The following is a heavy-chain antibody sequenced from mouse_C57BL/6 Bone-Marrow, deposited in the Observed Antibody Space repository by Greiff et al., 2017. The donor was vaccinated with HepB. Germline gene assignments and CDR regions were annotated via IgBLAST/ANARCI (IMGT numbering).Heavy chain of an antibody. CDR2: IYPGSGST. V-gene: IGHV1-55*01. Sequence: VKLQQPGAELVKPGASVKMSCKASGYTFTSYWITWVKQRPGQGLEWIGDIYPGSGSTNYNEKFKSKATLTVDTSSSTAYMQLSSLTSEDSEVYYCASPLFYGSSLYFDVWGTGTTVTVSS. CDR1: GYTFTSYW. CDR3: ASPLFYGSSLYFDV. D-gene: IGHD1-1*01. J-gene: IGHJ1*03.